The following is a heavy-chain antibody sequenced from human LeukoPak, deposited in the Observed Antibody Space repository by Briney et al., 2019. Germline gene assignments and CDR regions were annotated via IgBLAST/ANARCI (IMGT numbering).Heavy chain of an antibody. CDR1: GYTFTNYG. Sequence: ASVKVSCKASGYTFTNYGISWVRQDPGEGLEWMGWISAYNGNTNYAQKLQGRVTMTTDTSTSTAYMELRSLRSDDTAVYYCARVTGYYFDYWGQGTLVTVSS. J-gene: IGHJ4*02. CDR3: ARVTGYYFDY. D-gene: IGHD4-23*01. V-gene: IGHV1-18*01. CDR2: ISAYNGNT.